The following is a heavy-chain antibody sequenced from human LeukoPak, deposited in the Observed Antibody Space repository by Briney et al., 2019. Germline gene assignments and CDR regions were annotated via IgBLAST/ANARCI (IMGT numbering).Heavy chain of an antibody. V-gene: IGHV1-2*06. Sequence: ASVKVSCKASGYTFTGYYMHWVRQAPGQGLEWMGRINPNSGGTNYAQKLQGRVTMTTDTSTSTAYMELRSLRSDDTAVYYRANVDIAMVMYYWGQGTLVTVSS. CDR2: INPNSGGT. CDR3: ANVDIAMVMYY. CDR1: GYTFTGYY. J-gene: IGHJ4*02. D-gene: IGHD5-18*01.